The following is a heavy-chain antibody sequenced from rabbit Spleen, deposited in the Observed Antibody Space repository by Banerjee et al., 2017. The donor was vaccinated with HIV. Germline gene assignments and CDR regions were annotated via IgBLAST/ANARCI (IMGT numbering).Heavy chain of an antibody. CDR3: ARADAGGYGSDF. J-gene: IGHJ3*01. D-gene: IGHD5-1*01. CDR2: IYTGSSGSI. CDR1: GFDFSSSVY. Sequence: QSVEESGGDLVKPGASLTLTCTASGFDFSSSVYMCWVRQAPGKGLEWIACIYTGSSGSIYYASWVNGRFTISKTSSTTVTLQTTSLTAADTATYFCARADAGGYGSDFWGPGTLVTVS. V-gene: IGHV1S40*01.